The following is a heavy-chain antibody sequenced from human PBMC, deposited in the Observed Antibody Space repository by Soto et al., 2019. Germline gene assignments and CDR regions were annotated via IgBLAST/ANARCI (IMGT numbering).Heavy chain of an antibody. CDR3: ARRGDYYDSSGPTFYYYYGMDV. D-gene: IGHD3-22*01. Sequence: SVKVSCKASGGTFSSYAISWVRQAPGQGLEWMGGIIPIFGTANYAQKFQGRVTITADESTSTAYMELSSLRSEDTAVYYCARRGDYYDSSGPTFYYYYGMDVWGQGTTVTAP. V-gene: IGHV1-69*13. CDR1: GGTFSSYA. CDR2: IIPIFGTA. J-gene: IGHJ6*02.